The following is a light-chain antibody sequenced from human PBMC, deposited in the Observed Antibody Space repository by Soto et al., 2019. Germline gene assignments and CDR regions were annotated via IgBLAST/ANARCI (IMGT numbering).Light chain of an antibody. J-gene: IGLJ1*01. V-gene: IGLV2-23*01. CDR3: CSYAGSSTYV. CDR1: SSDVGNYDL. CDR2: EGS. Sequence: QSALTQPASVSWSPGQSITISCTGTSSDVGNYDLVSWYQQLPGKAPKFILYEGSKRPSGVSNRFSGSKSGNTASLTISGLQAEDEADYYCCSYAGSSTYVFGTGTKVTVL.